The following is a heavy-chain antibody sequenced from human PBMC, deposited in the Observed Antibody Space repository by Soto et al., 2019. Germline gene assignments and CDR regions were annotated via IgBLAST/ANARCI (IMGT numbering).Heavy chain of an antibody. CDR1: GYDFTNNG. CDR3: ARVIPWGTNAYYFYGMDV. D-gene: IGHD3-16*01. CDR2: ISVFSGNT. V-gene: IGHV1-18*04. Sequence: QPQLVQSGGEVQKPGASVKVSCKASGYDFTNNGITWVRQAPGHGLEWMGWISVFSGNTDYAQRFRDRVTMTADISRTTAYMDLRTLTADDTAIYYCARVIPWGTNAYYFYGMDVWGQGTPVIVSS. J-gene: IGHJ6*02.